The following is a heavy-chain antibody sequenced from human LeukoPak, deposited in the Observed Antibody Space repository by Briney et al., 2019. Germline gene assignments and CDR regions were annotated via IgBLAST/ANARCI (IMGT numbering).Heavy chain of an antibody. V-gene: IGHV3-21*01. CDR3: ATSITMIVAVDY. Sequence: PGGSLRLSCAASGFTFSSYSMNWVRQAPGKGLEWVSSISSSSSYIYYADSVKGRFTISRDNAKNSLYLQMNSLRAEDTAVYYCATSITMIVAVDYWGQGTLVTVSS. CDR2: ISSSSSYI. D-gene: IGHD3-22*01. CDR1: GFTFSSYS. J-gene: IGHJ4*02.